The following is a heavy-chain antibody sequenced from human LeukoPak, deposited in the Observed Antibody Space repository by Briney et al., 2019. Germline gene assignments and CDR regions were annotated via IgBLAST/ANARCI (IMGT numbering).Heavy chain of an antibody. CDR2: IYPGDSNT. CDR3: VQCGGECYTSSH. Sequence: GESLKISCESSGYSFTSYWIGWVRQMPGKGVEWMGIIYPGDSNTRYSPSFQGQVTISADKSISTAYLQWSSLKASDSAMYYCVQCGGECYTSSHWGQGTLVTVSS. J-gene: IGHJ4*02. V-gene: IGHV5-51*01. CDR1: GYSFTSYW. D-gene: IGHD2-8*02.